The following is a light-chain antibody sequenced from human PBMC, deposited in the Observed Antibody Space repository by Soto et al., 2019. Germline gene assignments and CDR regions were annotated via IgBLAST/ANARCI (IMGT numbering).Light chain of an antibody. J-gene: IGKJ2*01. V-gene: IGKV1-39*01. Sequence: DIQMTQSPSSLSASVGDRVTITCRASQSFGSYLNWYQQKPGKAPKLLIYAASTLQSGVPSRFSGSGSGTDFTLSISSLQPEDFATYYCQQSYSTPYTFGQGTKLEIK. CDR1: QSFGSY. CDR2: AAS. CDR3: QQSYSTPYT.